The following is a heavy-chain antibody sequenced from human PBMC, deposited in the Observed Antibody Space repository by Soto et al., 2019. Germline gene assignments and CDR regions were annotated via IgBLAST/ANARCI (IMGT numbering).Heavy chain of an antibody. Sequence: QVQLVESGGGVVQPGRSLRLSCAASGFTFSSYGMHWVRQAPGKGLEWVAVIWYDGSNKYYADSVKGRFTISRDNSKNTLYLQMNSLRAEDTAVYYCARDAKKWLRRPPAGETDYWGQGTLVTVSS. CDR1: GFTFSSYG. D-gene: IGHD5-12*01. CDR3: ARDAKKWLRRPPAGETDY. V-gene: IGHV3-33*01. J-gene: IGHJ4*02. CDR2: IWYDGSNK.